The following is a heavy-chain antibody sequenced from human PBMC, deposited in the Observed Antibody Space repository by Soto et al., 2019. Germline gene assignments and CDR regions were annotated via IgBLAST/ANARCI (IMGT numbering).Heavy chain of an antibody. V-gene: IGHV1-18*01. J-gene: IGHJ4*02. CDR1: DYTFTSYG. CDR3: ARDLPRTYYYDSSGYYHLDY. CDR2: ISAYNGNT. D-gene: IGHD3-22*01. Sequence: ASVKVSFKASDYTFTSYGISWVRQAPGQGLEWMGWISAYNGNTNYAQKLQGRVTMTTDTSTSTAYMELRSLRSDDTAVYYCARDLPRTYYYDSSGYYHLDYWGQGTLVTVSS.